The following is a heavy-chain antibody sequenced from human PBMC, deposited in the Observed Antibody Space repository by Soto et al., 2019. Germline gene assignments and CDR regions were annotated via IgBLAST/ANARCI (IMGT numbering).Heavy chain of an antibody. V-gene: IGHV4-39*01. Sequence: QLQLQESGPGLVKPSETLSLTCTVSGGSISSSSYYWGWIRQPPGKGLEWIGSIYYSGSTYYNPSLKSRVTISVDTSKNQFSLKLSSVTAADTAVYYGARHTVFYNWNGEVWGQGTLVTVSS. D-gene: IGHD1-20*01. CDR2: IYYSGST. CDR3: ARHTVFYNWNGEV. J-gene: IGHJ4*02. CDR1: GGSISSSSYY.